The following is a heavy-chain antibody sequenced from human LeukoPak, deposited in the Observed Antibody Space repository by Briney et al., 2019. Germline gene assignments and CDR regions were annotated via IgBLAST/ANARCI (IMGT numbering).Heavy chain of an antibody. V-gene: IGHV2-70*17. D-gene: IGHD3-22*01. CDR1: GFSLSTTGMC. Sequence: SGPALVKPTQTLTLTCTFSGFSLSTTGMCVSWIRQPPGKALEWLARIDWDDDKFYSTSLRTRLTISKDTSKNQVVLTMINMDPVDTATYYCARIRRVYHYDGSGYYLVDYWGQGTLVTVSS. CDR2: IDWDDDK. J-gene: IGHJ4*02. CDR3: ARIRRVYHYDGSGYYLVDY.